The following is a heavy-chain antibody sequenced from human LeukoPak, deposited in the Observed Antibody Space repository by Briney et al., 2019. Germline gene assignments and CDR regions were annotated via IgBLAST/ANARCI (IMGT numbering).Heavy chain of an antibody. CDR1: GGSFSGYH. D-gene: IGHD1-26*01. J-gene: IGHJ4*02. CDR3: ARGPYRAAVY. CDR2: INHSGST. V-gene: IGHV4-34*01. Sequence: PSETLSLTCAVYGGSFSGYHWSWIRQPPGKGLEWIGEINHSGSTNYNPSLKSRVTISVDTSKNQFSLKLSSVTAADTAVYYCARGPYRAAVYWGQGTLVTVSS.